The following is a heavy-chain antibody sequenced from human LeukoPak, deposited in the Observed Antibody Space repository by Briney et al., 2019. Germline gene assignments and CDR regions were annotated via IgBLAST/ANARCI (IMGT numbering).Heavy chain of an antibody. CDR2: ISTSGSTI. Sequence: GGSLRLSCAVSGFTFSDYYMSWIRHAPGKGLEWVSYISTSGSTIYYADSVKGRFTISRDNAKNSLYLQMNSLRAEDTAVYYCASAPFGVVTRFDYWGQGTLVTVSS. D-gene: IGHD3-3*01. J-gene: IGHJ4*02. CDR3: ASAPFGVVTRFDY. V-gene: IGHV3-11*04. CDR1: GFTFSDYY.